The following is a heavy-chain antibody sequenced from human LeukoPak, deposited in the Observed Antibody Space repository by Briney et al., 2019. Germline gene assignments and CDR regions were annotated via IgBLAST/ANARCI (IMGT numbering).Heavy chain of an antibody. Sequence: EASVKVSCKASGYTFTGYYMHWVRQAPGQGLEWMGWINPNSGGTNYAQKFQGRVTMTRDTSISTAYMELSRLRSDDTAVYYCARDHRDFWSGYYDYWGQGTLVTVSS. CDR3: ARDHRDFWSGYYDY. CDR2: INPNSGGT. V-gene: IGHV1-2*02. CDR1: GYTFTGYY. J-gene: IGHJ4*02. D-gene: IGHD3-3*01.